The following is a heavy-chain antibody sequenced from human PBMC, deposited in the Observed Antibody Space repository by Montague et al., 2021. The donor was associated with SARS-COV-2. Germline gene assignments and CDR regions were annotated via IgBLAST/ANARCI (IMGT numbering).Heavy chain of an antibody. D-gene: IGHD3-3*01. V-gene: IGHV4-4*02. CDR2: IHQSESGXT. J-gene: IGHJ6*02. CDR1: GGSISSREW. Sequence: SETLSLTCAVSGGSISSREWWSWVRQPPGKGLEWIGEIHQSESGXTDXXXXLKSRVTISIAQTKNYFSLNLTSMTAADTAVYYCGGTWVYFSPVDVWGQGTTVIVSS. CDR3: GGTWVYFSPVDV.